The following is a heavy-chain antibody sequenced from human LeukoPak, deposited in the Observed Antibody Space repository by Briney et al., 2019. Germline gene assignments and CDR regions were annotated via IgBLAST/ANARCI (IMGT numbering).Heavy chain of an antibody. V-gene: IGHV4-59*11. CDR2: IYYSGTT. J-gene: IGHJ5*02. Sequence: KASETLSRIGTVAGGAISGHYGSFTRQPPGKGLEWIGYIYYSGTTNYTPPLKSRVPISVDTSKNQLSLTLTSVTAADPAVYYCARGRAFDPWGQGTLVTVSS. CDR1: GGAISGHY. CDR3: ARGRAFDP.